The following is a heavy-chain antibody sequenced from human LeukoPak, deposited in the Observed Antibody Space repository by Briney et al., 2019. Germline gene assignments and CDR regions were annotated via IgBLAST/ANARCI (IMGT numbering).Heavy chain of an antibody. Sequence: GGSLRLSCAASGFTFDDYAMHWVRQAPGKGLEWVSGISWNSGSIGYADSVKGRFTISRDNAKNSLYLRMNSLRAEDTALYYCAKDIHDSSGTAFDIWGQGTMVTVSS. V-gene: IGHV3-9*01. CDR2: ISWNSGSI. J-gene: IGHJ3*02. CDR3: AKDIHDSSGTAFDI. CDR1: GFTFDDYA. D-gene: IGHD6-19*01.